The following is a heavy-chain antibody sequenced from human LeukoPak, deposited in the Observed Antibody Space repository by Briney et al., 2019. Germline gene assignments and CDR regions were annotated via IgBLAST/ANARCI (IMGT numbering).Heavy chain of an antibody. CDR3: ARPNGLLWFGELDY. J-gene: IGHJ4*02. Sequence: PSETLSLTCAVSGGSISSSSHYWGWIRQPPGKGLEWIGSIYYSGSTYYNPSLKSRVTISVDTSKNQFSLKLSSVTAADTAVYYCARPNGLLWFGELDYWGQGTLVTVSS. CDR1: GGSISSSSHY. CDR2: IYYSGST. D-gene: IGHD3-10*01. V-gene: IGHV4-39*01.